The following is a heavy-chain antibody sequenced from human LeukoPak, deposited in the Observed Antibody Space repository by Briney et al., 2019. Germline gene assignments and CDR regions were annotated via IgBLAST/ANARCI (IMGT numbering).Heavy chain of an antibody. D-gene: IGHD2-8*02. Sequence: PGGSLRLSCAASGFAVSSNYMSWVRQAPGKGLEGVSFMYRGDRTYYADSVKGRFTMSRDDMEKTVYLQMDSLRAEDTAVYYCASSHCTAGSCNWFDPWGQGTLVTVSS. V-gene: IGHV3-66*01. CDR2: MYRGDRT. CDR3: ASSHCTAGSCNWFDP. J-gene: IGHJ5*02. CDR1: GFAVSSNY.